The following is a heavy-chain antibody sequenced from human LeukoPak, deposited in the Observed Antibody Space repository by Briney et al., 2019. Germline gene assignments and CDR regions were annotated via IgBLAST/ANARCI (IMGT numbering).Heavy chain of an antibody. CDR1: GGTFSSYA. CDR3: ARDNYDLGHYYYYYMDV. V-gene: IGHV1-69*05. Sequence: ASVKVSCNASGGTFSSYAISWVRQAPGRGLEWMGGIIPIFGTANYAQKFQGRVTITTDESTSTAYMELSSLRSEDTAVYYCARDNYDLGHYYYYYMDVWGKGTTVTVSS. J-gene: IGHJ6*03. D-gene: IGHD3-3*01. CDR2: IIPIFGTA.